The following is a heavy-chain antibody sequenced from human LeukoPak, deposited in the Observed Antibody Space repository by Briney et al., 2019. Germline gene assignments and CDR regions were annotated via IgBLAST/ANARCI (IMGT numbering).Heavy chain of an antibody. CDR3: ARGLRLGVRLDY. CDR2: IYSGGST. J-gene: IGHJ4*02. CDR1: GFTVSSNY. D-gene: IGHD3-16*01. Sequence: GGSLRLSCAASGFTVSSNYMSWIRQAPGKGLERVSVIYSGGSTYYADSVKGRFTISRDNSKNTLYLQMNSLRAEDTAVYYCARGLRLGVRLDYWGQGTLVTVSS. V-gene: IGHV3-66*02.